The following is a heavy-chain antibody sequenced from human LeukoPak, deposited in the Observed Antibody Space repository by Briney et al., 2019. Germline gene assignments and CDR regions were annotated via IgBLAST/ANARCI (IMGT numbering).Heavy chain of an antibody. CDR2: ISAYNGNT. Sequence: GASVNVSCKASGYTFTSYGISWVGQAPAQGLEWMGWISAYNGNTNYAQKLKGRVTMSTDTSTSTAYMELRSLRSDDTAVYYCARAAQFYSSSWYEDWFDPWGQGTLVTVSS. J-gene: IGHJ5*02. V-gene: IGHV1-18*01. CDR1: GYTFTSYG. CDR3: ARAAQFYSSSWYEDWFDP. D-gene: IGHD6-13*01.